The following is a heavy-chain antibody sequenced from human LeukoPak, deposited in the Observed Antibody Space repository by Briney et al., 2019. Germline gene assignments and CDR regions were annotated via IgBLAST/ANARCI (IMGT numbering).Heavy chain of an antibody. CDR1: GFTFSSYW. CDR3: TRPYGSGSYHWFDP. V-gene: IGHV3-49*04. Sequence: GGSLRLSCAASGFTFSSYWMHWVRQAPGKGLEWVGFIRSKAYGGTTEYAASVKGRFTISRDDSKSIAYLQMNSLKTEDTAVYYCTRPYGSGSYHWFDPWGQGTLVTVSS. CDR2: IRSKAYGGTT. J-gene: IGHJ5*02. D-gene: IGHD3-10*01.